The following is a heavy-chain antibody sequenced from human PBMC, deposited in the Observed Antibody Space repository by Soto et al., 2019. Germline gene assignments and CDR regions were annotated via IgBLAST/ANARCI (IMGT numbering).Heavy chain of an antibody. D-gene: IGHD1-1*01. CDR1: GFTFSSYA. V-gene: IGHV3-23*01. J-gene: IGHJ6*02. Sequence: EVQLLESGGGLVQPGGSLRLSCAASGFTFSSYAMSWVRQAPGKGLEWVSAISGRGGGTYYADYVKGRFTISRDNSKNTPYLQMNSLRAEDTAVYYCANLRHWNAWDGMDVWGQGTTVTVSS. CDR3: ANLRHWNAWDGMDV. CDR2: ISGRGGGT.